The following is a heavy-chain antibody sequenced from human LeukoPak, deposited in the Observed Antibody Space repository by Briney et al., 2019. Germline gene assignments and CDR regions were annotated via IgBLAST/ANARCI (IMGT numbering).Heavy chain of an antibody. Sequence: SETLSLTCTVSGGSISSHYWSWIRQPPGKGLEWIGYIYYSGSTNYNPSLKSRVTISADTSKNQFSLKLSSVTAADTAVYYCAKGGGYFPFDYWGQGTLVTVSS. J-gene: IGHJ4*02. D-gene: IGHD3-10*01. CDR1: GGSISSHY. CDR3: AKGGGYFPFDY. CDR2: IYYSGST. V-gene: IGHV4-59*11.